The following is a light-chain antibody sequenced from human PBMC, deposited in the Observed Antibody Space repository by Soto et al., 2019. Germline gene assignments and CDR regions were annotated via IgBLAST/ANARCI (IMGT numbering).Light chain of an antibody. CDR1: SSNIGNND. V-gene: IGLV1-51*01. J-gene: IGLJ2*01. CDR2: DNN. Sequence: QSVLTQPPSVSAAPGQTVTISCSGSSSNIGNNDVSWYKHLPGTAPKLLIYDNNKRPPGIPDRCSGTKSGTSATLGITGLQTGDEADYYCATWDSSLSAGLFGGGTKLTVL. CDR3: ATWDSSLSAGL.